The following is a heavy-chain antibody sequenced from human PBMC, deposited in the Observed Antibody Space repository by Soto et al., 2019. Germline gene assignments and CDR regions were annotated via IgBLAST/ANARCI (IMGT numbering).Heavy chain of an antibody. V-gene: IGHV3-23*01. J-gene: IGHJ4*02. CDR1: GITISNYP. D-gene: IGHD3-22*01. CDR3: VKDDGGYPSTAPH. Sequence: EVQLLESGGGLVQPGGSLRLSCAASGITISNYPMSWVRQGPGKGLDWVSGISGSGDRTYYADSAKGRFTISKDISRNSLSLQLDSLGVEDTAVYFCVKDDGGYPSTAPHWGQGTLVAVSS. CDR2: ISGSGDRT.